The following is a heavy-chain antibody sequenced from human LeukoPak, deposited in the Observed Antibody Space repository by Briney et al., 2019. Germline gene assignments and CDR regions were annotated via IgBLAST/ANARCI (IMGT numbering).Heavy chain of an antibody. CDR1: GFTFTSYS. J-gene: IGHJ4*02. CDR3: AKTLGGSSED. CDR2: IYSGGNT. V-gene: IGHV3-53*01. Sequence: GGSLRLSCAASGFTFTSYSMSWVRQAPGKGLEWVSVIYSGGNTYYADSVKGRFTISRDNSKNTVYLQMNSLRAEDTAVYYCAKTLGGSSEDWGQGTLVTVSS. D-gene: IGHD6-6*01.